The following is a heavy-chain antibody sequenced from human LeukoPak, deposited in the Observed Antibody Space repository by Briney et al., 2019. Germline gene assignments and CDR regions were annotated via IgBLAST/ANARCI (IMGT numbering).Heavy chain of an antibody. Sequence: GGSLRLSCAASGFTFSSYAMSWVRQAPGKGLEWVSAISGSGGSTYYADSVKGRFTISRDNSKNTLYLQMNSLRAEDTAVYYCAKWAKLYDFWGGPDYYGMDVWGQGTTVTVSS. D-gene: IGHD3-3*01. CDR3: AKWAKLYDFWGGPDYYGMDV. J-gene: IGHJ6*02. CDR1: GFTFSSYA. V-gene: IGHV3-23*01. CDR2: ISGSGGST.